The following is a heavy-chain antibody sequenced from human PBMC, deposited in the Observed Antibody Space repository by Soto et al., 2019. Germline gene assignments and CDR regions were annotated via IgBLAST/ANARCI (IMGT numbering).Heavy chain of an antibody. CDR1: GYSCTSYW. V-gene: IGHV5-51*01. J-gene: IGHJ5*02. Sequence: PGESLKISCKGSGYSCTSYWMGWVRQMPGKGLEWMGIIYPGDSDTRYSPSFQGQVTISADKSISTAYLQWSSLKASDTAMYYCARRQYGSGSYSWFDPWGQGTLVTVSS. CDR3: ARRQYGSGSYSWFDP. CDR2: IYPGDSDT. D-gene: IGHD3-10*01.